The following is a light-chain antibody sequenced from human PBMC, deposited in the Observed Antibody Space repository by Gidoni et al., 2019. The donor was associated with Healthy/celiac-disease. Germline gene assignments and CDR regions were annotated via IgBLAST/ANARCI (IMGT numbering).Light chain of an antibody. CDR1: SSDVGGYNY. V-gene: IGLV2-14*01. CDR2: DVS. Sequence: QSALTQPASVSGSPGQSITISCTGTSSDVGGYNYVSWYQQHPGKDPKLMIYDVSNRPSGVSNRFSGSKSGNTAFLTISGLQAEDEADYYCSSYTSSSTLYVVFGGGTKLTVL. J-gene: IGLJ2*01. CDR3: SSYTSSSTLYVV.